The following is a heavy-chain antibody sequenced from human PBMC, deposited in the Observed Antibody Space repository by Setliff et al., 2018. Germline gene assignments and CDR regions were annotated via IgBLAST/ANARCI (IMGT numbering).Heavy chain of an antibody. CDR1: GYTFTSYD. V-gene: IGHV1-8*03. CDR2: MNPNSGNT. Sequence: ASVKVSCKASGYTFTSYDINWVRQATGRGLEWMGWMNPNSGNTGYAQKFQGRVTITRNTSITTAYMELSSLRSEDTAVYYCARVLTYYDFWSDYYYYMDVWGKGTTVTV. D-gene: IGHD3-3*01. J-gene: IGHJ6*03. CDR3: ARVLTYYDFWSDYYYYMDV.